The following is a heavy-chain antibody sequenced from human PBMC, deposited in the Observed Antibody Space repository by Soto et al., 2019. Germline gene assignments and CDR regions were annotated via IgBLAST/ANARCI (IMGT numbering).Heavy chain of an antibody. J-gene: IGHJ4*02. CDR3: ARDQDTYGQAVFNY. D-gene: IGHD2-15*01. V-gene: IGHV3-74*01. CDR1: GFTLSTFW. Sequence: GGSLRLSCAASGFTLSTFWMHWVHQVPGKGLVWVSRINTDGSSTTYADSVKGRFTISRDNAKNTMYLQMNSLRAEDTAVYYCARDQDTYGQAVFNYWGQGTLVTVSS. CDR2: INTDGSST.